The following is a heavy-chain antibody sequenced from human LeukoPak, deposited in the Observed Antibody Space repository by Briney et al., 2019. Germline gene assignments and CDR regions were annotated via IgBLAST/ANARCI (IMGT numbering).Heavy chain of an antibody. J-gene: IGHJ4*02. D-gene: IGHD6-19*01. CDR3: AKNLGVAGDY. Sequence: GGSLRLSCAASGFTFSSYGMHWVRQAPGKGLEWVAFIRYDGSSKYYADSVKGRFTISRDNSKNTLYLQMNSLRAEDTAVYYCAKNLGVAGDYWGQGTLVTVSS. CDR2: IRYDGSSK. CDR1: GFTFSSYG. V-gene: IGHV3-30*02.